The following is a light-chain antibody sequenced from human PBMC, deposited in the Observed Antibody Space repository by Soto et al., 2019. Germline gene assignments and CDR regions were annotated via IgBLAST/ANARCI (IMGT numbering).Light chain of an antibody. Sequence: QSALTQPPSASGSPGQSITISFPGTSRDVGGYNYVSWYQQHPGKAPKLMIYEVSKRPSGVPDRFSGSKSGNTASLTVSGLQAEDEADYYCSSYAGSNNLVFGGGTKVTVL. CDR1: SRDVGGYNY. CDR3: SSYAGSNNLV. CDR2: EVS. J-gene: IGLJ3*02. V-gene: IGLV2-8*01.